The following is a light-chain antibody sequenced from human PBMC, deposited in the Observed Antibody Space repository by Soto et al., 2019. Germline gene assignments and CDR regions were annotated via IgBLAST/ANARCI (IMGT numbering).Light chain of an antibody. Sequence: EIVLTQSPYTLSLSPGEGASLSCRASQSVHTFLSWYQQKPGKAPRLLIYGASRSATGVPARFSGSGSGTDFTLTTSSLEPEDFAVYYCHQRSNWHPDTFGQGTRLEI. J-gene: IGKJ5*01. V-gene: IGKV3-11*01. CDR3: HQRSNWHPDT. CDR1: QSVHTF. CDR2: GAS.